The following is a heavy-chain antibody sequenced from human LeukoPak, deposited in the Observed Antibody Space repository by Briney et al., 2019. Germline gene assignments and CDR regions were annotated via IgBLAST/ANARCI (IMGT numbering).Heavy chain of an antibody. CDR2: IIPILSIA. D-gene: IGHD3-22*01. V-gene: IGHV1-69*04. CDR3: ARHYYDSSGYLYWFDP. J-gene: IGHJ5*02. CDR1: GFTFSSYA. Sequence: GGSLRLSCAASGFTFSSYAISWVRQAPGQGLEWMGTIIPILSIANYAQMFQGRVTITADKSTSTAYMELSSLRSDDTAVYYCARHYYDSSGYLYWFDPWGQGTLVTVSS.